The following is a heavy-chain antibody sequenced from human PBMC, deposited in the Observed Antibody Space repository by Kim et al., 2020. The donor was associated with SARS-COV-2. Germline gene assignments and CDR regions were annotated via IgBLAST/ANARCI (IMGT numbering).Heavy chain of an antibody. CDR2: IIPIFGTA. D-gene: IGHD3-10*01. CDR1: GGTFSSYA. J-gene: IGHJ6*02. CDR3: ARDRVGNYYGSGSYYNEYYYYGMDV. V-gene: IGHV1-69*06. Sequence: SVKVSCKASGGTFSSYAISWVRQAPGQGLEWMGGIIPIFGTANYAQKFQGRVTITADKSTSTAYMELSSLRSEDTAVYYCARDRVGNYYGSGSYYNEYYYYGMDVWGQGTTVTVSS.